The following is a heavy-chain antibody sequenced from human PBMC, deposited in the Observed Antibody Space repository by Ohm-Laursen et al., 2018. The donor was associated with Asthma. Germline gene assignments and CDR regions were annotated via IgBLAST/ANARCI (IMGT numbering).Heavy chain of an antibody. CDR3: ARVSRGMRYYYGMDV. V-gene: IGHV4-34*01. CDR2: INHSGST. Sequence: TLSLTCAVYGGSFSGYYWSWIRQPPGKGLEWIGEINHSGSTNYNPSLKSRVTISVDTSKNQFSLKLSSVTAADTAVYYCARVSRGMRYYYGMDVWGQGTTVTVSS. D-gene: IGHD3-16*01. CDR1: GGSFSGYY. J-gene: IGHJ6*02.